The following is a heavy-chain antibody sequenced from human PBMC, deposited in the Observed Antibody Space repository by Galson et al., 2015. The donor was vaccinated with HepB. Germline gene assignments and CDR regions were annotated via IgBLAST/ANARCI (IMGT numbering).Heavy chain of an antibody. D-gene: IGHD1-26*01. CDR1: GYTFTSYG. CDR3: ARGRIVVGATELPDY. J-gene: IGHJ4*02. V-gene: IGHV1-18*01. CDR2: ISAYNGNT. Sequence: SVKVSCKASGYTFTSYGISWVRQAPGQGLEWMGWISAYNGNTNYAQKLQGRVTMTTDTSTSTAYMELRSLRSDDTAVYYCARGRIVVGATELPDYWGQGTLVTVSS.